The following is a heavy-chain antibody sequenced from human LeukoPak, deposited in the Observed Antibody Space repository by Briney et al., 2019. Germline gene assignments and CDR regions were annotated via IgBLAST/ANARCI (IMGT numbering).Heavy chain of an antibody. V-gene: IGHV3-48*03. Sequence: GGSLRLSCAASGFTFSSYEMNWVRQAPGKGLEWVSYISSSGSTIYYADSVKGRFTISRDNAKNSLYLQMNSPRAEDTAVYYCASKYCSSTSCRDHWGQGTLVTVSS. J-gene: IGHJ4*02. D-gene: IGHD2-2*01. CDR1: GFTFSSYE. CDR2: ISSSGSTI. CDR3: ASKYCSSTSCRDH.